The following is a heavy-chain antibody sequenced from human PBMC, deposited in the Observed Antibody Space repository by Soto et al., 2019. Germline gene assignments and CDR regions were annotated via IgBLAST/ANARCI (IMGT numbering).Heavy chain of an antibody. CDR3: AASCVACGGFNYYGMDV. D-gene: IGHD2-21*01. V-gene: IGHV4-31*02. J-gene: IGHJ6*02. CDR2: IYYSGTT. Sequence: RQHPGKGLEWIGYIYYSGTTYYNPSLKSRVTISVDTSKNQFSLKLSSVTAADTAVYYCAASCVACGGFNYYGMDVWGQGTTVTV.